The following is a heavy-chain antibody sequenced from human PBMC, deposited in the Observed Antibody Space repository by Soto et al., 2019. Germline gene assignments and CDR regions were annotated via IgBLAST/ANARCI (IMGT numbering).Heavy chain of an antibody. D-gene: IGHD5-18*01. CDR3: ARVGAAMAPDYGMDV. Sequence: ASVKVSCKASGYTFTGYYMHWVRQAPGQGLEWMGWINPNSGGTNYAQKFQGWVTMTRDTSISTAYMELSRLRSDDTAVYYCARVGAAMAPDYGMDVWGQGTTVTVSS. CDR1: GYTFTGYY. V-gene: IGHV1-2*04. J-gene: IGHJ6*02. CDR2: INPNSGGT.